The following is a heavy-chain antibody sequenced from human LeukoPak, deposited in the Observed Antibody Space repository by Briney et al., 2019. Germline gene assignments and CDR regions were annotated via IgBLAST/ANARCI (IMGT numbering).Heavy chain of an antibody. CDR1: GFTFSSYG. Sequence: GGSLRLSCEASGFTFSSYGMHWVRQAPGKGLEWVAVIWYDGSNKYYADSVKGRFTISRDNSKNTLYLQMNSLRAEDTAVYYCAKTNSGYDYFLDYWGQGTLVTVSS. CDR3: AKTNSGYDYFLDY. V-gene: IGHV3-33*06. CDR2: IWYDGSNK. J-gene: IGHJ4*02. D-gene: IGHD5-12*01.